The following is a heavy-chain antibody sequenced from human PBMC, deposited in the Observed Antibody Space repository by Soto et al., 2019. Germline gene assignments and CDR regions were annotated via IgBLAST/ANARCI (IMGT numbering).Heavy chain of an antibody. CDR3: ARWDIGYCSSTSCYGNWFDP. V-gene: IGHV4-31*03. Sequence: PSETLSLTCTVSGGSISSGGYYWSWIRQHPGKGLEWIGYIYYSGSTYYNPSLKSRVTISVDTSKNQFSLKLSSVTAADTAVYYCARWDIGYCSSTSCYGNWFDPWGQGTLVTVSS. J-gene: IGHJ5*02. CDR1: GGSISSGGYY. D-gene: IGHD2-2*01. CDR2: IYYSGST.